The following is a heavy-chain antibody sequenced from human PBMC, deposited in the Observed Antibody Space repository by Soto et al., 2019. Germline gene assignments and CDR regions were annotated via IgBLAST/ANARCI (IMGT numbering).Heavy chain of an antibody. Sequence: QVHLEQSGAGVKKPGDSVKVSCKTSGYTFTHFYITWVRQAPGQGLEWMGAISPHNFNTNFAQKFQGRVTLTTDTSTNTAYMELRSLRSDDTAVYYCARDEGGYDILTGYYKAHHFDYWGQGVLVSVSS. D-gene: IGHD3-9*01. CDR1: GYTFTHFY. V-gene: IGHV1-18*01. CDR2: ISPHNFNT. CDR3: ARDEGGYDILTGYYKAHHFDY. J-gene: IGHJ4*02.